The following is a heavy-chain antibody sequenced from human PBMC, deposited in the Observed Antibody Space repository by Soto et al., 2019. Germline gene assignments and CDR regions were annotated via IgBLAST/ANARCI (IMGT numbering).Heavy chain of an antibody. V-gene: IGHV3-23*01. CDR3: AKRWLAEY. CDR2: IRGDGGQT. D-gene: IGHD6-19*01. J-gene: IGHJ4*02. CDR1: GFTFTSYG. Sequence: GGSLRLPCTASGFTFTSYGMGWVRQAPGKGLQWVSPIRGDGGQTHYTDSVNSRFSISRDNSKNTVYLQMDSLRAEDKAMYFCAKRWLAEYWGQGTLVTVSS.